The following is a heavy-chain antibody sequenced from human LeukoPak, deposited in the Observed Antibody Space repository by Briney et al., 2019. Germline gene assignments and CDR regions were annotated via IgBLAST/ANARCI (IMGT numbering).Heavy chain of an antibody. Sequence: ASVKVSCKPSGYPFITHYIHWVRQAPGQGPEWMGIIKLSGGSTHYTQNFQGRVTMTSDTSTSTVYMELSNLRSEDTAVYYCAREAPQTYYLVPWGQGTLVFVS. J-gene: IGHJ5*02. D-gene: IGHD2/OR15-2a*01. CDR2: IKLSGGST. CDR3: AREAPQTYYLVP. CDR1: GYPFITHY. V-gene: IGHV1-46*01.